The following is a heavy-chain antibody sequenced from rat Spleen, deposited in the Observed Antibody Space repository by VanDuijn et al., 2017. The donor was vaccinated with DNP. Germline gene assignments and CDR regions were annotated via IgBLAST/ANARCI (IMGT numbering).Heavy chain of an antibody. Sequence: EVKLVESGGGLVQPGRSLKLSCAASGFNFNDHWMGWVRQAPGKGLEWIGQINNDSSTINYIPSLKDKFTISRDNAQNPLYLQMNKLGSEDTGIYYCAKGPNFGGWSDYFDYWGQGVMVTVSS. CDR2: INNDSSTI. J-gene: IGHJ2*01. CDR1: GFNFNDHW. D-gene: IGHD1-11*01. V-gene: IGHV4-2*01. CDR3: AKGPNFGGWSDYFDY.